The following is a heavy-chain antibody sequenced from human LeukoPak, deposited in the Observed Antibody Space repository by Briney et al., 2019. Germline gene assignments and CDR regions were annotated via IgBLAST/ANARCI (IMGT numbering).Heavy chain of an antibody. V-gene: IGHV3-23*01. CDR2: ISGSGDTT. CDR1: GFTFSSYA. CDR3: ARDGCSSTSCYGYI. Sequence: GGSLRLSCAVSGFTFSSYAISWVRQAPGKGLEWVSSISGSGDTTYYADPVKGRFTISRDNSKNTLYLQMNSLRAEDTAVYYCARDGCSSTSCYGYIWGQGTLVTVSS. J-gene: IGHJ4*02. D-gene: IGHD2-2*01.